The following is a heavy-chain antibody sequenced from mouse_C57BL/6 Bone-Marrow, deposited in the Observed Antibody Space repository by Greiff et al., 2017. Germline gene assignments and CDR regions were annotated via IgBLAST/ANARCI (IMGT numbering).Heavy chain of an antibody. Sequence: VQLQQSGAELARPGASVKLSCKASGYTFTSYGISWVKQRTGQGLEWIGESYPRSGNTYYNEKFKGKATLTADKSSSTAYMELRSLTSEDSAVYFCAGLRLAYWGQGTLVTVSA. V-gene: IGHV1-81*01. CDR1: GYTFTSYG. J-gene: IGHJ3*01. CDR3: AGLRLAY. D-gene: IGHD2-12*01. CDR2: SYPRSGNT.